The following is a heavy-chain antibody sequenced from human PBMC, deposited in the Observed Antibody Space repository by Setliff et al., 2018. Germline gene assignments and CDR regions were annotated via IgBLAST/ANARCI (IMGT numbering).Heavy chain of an antibody. CDR1: GYTFTSYA. V-gene: IGHV1-18*01. CDR3: ATPRSGIIDAFDI. J-gene: IGHJ3*02. D-gene: IGHD2-15*01. CDR2: ISAYNGNT. Sequence: GASVKVSCKASGYTFTSYAFSWVRQAPGQGLEWMGWISAYNGNTNYAQKFQGRVTMTTDTSTSTAYMKLRSLRSDDTAVYYCATPRSGIIDAFDIWGQGTMVTVSS.